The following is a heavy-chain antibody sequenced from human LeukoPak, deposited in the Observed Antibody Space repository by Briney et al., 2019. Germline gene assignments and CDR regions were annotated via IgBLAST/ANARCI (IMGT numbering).Heavy chain of an antibody. CDR2: IFHSGST. J-gene: IGHJ6*04. V-gene: IGHV4-38-2*01. D-gene: IGHD3-10*01. CDR1: GYSLSRGYY. Sequence: PSETLSLTCAVSGYSLSRGYYWGWIRPPPGKGLEWIGSIFHSGSTYYNPSLKSRVNMSVDTSKNQISLKLSSVTAADTAVYYCARASGSYGSGSYYYYGMDVWGKGTTVTVSS. CDR3: ARASGSYGSGSYYYYGMDV.